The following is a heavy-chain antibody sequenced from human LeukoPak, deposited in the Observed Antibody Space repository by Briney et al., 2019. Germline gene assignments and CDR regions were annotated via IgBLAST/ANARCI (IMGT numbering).Heavy chain of an antibody. V-gene: IGHV3-30-3*01. CDR2: ITYDGSNK. D-gene: IGHD3-3*01. CDR1: GYTFSSYA. CDR3: ARILNPYYDFWSGREGNWFVP. Sequence: GGSLRLSCAASGYTFSSYAMHWVRQAPGKGLEWVEVITYDGSNKYYADSVKGRFTISRDNSKNTLYLQMNSLRAEDTAVYYCARILNPYYDFWSGREGNWFVPWGQRTLVTVSS. J-gene: IGHJ5*02.